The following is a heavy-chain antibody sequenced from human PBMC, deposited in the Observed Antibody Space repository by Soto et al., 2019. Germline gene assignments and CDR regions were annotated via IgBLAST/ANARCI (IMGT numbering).Heavy chain of an antibody. CDR1: GYTFTTYD. J-gene: IGHJ6*02. D-gene: IGHD2-8*01. CDR3: ARDPYHVLMVNAPNLYGMDV. Sequence: QVQLVQSGAEVKKPGASVQVSCKASGYTFTTYDISWVRQAPGQGLEWMGRISTYNGNTNYPQSLQGRLTMTTDTSTTTADMELRSLRSDDTAVYYCARDPYHVLMVNAPNLYGMDVWGQGTTVTVSS. CDR2: ISTYNGNT. V-gene: IGHV1-18*01.